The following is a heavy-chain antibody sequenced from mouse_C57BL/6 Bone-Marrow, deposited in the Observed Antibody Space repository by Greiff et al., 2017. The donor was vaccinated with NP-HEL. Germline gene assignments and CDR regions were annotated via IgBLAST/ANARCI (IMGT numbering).Heavy chain of an antibody. Sequence: VQLQQSVAELVRPGASVKLSCTASGFNIKNTYMHWVKQRPEQGLEWIGRIDPANGNTKYAPKLQGTATLTADTYSNTAYLQLSSLTSEDTASYYCVRRLYDAMDYWGQGTSVTVSS. CDR3: VRRLYDAMDY. CDR2: IDPANGNT. V-gene: IGHV14-3*01. J-gene: IGHJ4*01. CDR1: GFNIKNTY. D-gene: IGHD2-12*01.